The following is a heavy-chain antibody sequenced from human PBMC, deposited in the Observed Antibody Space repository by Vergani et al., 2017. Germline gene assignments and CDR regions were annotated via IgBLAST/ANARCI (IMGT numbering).Heavy chain of an antibody. D-gene: IGHD3-10*01. CDR1: GGTFSSYA. J-gene: IGHJ6*02. CDR2: IIPIFGTA. Sequence: QVQLVQSGAEVKKPGSSVKVSCKASGGTFSSYAISWVRQAPGQGLEWMGGIIPIFGTANYAQKFQGRVTITADESTSTAYMELSSLRSEDTAVYYCARDPYCGSGSYYIPVGKYDRSGGMDVWGQGTTVTVSS. CDR3: ARDPYCGSGSYYIPVGKYDRSGGMDV. V-gene: IGHV1-69*12.